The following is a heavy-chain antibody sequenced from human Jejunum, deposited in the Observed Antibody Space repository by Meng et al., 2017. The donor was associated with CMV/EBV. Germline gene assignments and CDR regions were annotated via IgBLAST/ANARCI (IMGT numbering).Heavy chain of an antibody. J-gene: IGHJ6*02. CDR3: ARDCSSTSCYMGGYYHYYGMDV. D-gene: IGHD2-2*01. Sequence: SWGWIRQPPGKGLEWIASIYHSGTTTYYTPSLKSRVTISVDTSKNWFSLKLTSVTAADTAIYYCARDCSSTSCYMGGYYHYYGMDVWGQGTTVTVSS. CDR2: IYHSGTT. CDR1: S. V-gene: IGHV4-38-2*02.